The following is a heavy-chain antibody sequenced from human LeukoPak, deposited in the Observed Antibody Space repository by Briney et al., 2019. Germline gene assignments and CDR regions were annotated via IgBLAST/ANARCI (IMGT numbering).Heavy chain of an antibody. CDR3: ASYCGGDCYSIAEYFQH. V-gene: IGHV1-2*02. Sequence: ASVKVSCTASGYTFTGYYMHWARQAPGQGLEWMGWINPNSGGTNYAQKFQGRVTMTRDTSISTAYMELSRLRSDDTAVYYCASYCGGDCYSIAEYFQHWGQGTLVTVSS. CDR2: INPNSGGT. D-gene: IGHD2-21*02. J-gene: IGHJ1*01. CDR1: GYTFTGYY.